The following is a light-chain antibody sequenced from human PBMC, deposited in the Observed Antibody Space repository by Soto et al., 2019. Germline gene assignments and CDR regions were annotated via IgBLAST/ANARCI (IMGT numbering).Light chain of an antibody. CDR3: QQSYSTPWT. CDR1: QSISSY. CDR2: GAS. V-gene: IGKV1-39*01. J-gene: IGKJ1*01. Sequence: DIQMTQSPSSLSASVGDRVTLTCRASQSISSYLNWYQQKPGKAPKLLIYGASSLQSGVPSRFSGSGSGTDFTLTISSLQPEDFATYYCQQSYSTPWTFGQGTKVEI.